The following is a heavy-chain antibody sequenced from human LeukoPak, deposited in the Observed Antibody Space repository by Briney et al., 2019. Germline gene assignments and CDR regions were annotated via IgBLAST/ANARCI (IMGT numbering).Heavy chain of an antibody. Sequence: PSGTLSLTCAVSGASMSSFTWWSWVRQPPGKGLEWIGEIYHSGSTNYNSSLKSRVTISVDKSKNQFSLKLSSVTAADTAVYYCARHGYVWGSYRFSYPALGWFDPWGQGTLVTVSS. CDR2: IYHSGST. J-gene: IGHJ5*02. V-gene: IGHV4-4*02. CDR1: GASMSSFTW. D-gene: IGHD3-16*02. CDR3: ARHGYVWGSYRFSYPALGWFDP.